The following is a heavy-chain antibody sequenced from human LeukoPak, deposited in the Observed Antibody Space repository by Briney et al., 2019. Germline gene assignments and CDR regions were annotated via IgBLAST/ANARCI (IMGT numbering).Heavy chain of an antibody. J-gene: IGHJ4*02. Sequence: ASVKASCKASGYPFTGYYMHWVRQAPGQGLEWMGWINPNSGGTNYAQKFQGRVTMTRDTSISTAYMELSRLRSDDTAVYYCAREAAWGIAVACEFDYWGQGTLVTVSS. CDR2: INPNSGGT. CDR3: AREAAWGIAVACEFDY. V-gene: IGHV1-2*02. CDR1: GYPFTGYY. D-gene: IGHD6-19*01.